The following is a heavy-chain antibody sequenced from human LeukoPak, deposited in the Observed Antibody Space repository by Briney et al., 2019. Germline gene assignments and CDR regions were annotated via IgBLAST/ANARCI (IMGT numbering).Heavy chain of an antibody. J-gene: IGHJ4*02. CDR2: IYHSGST. CDR1: GYSISSGYY. V-gene: IGHV4-38-2*02. Sequence: SETLSLTCTVSGYSISSGYYWGWIRQPPGKGLEWIGSIYHSGSTYYNPSLKSRVTISVDTSKNQFSLKLSSVTAADTAVYYCARERNDYEDYWGQGTLVTVSS. CDR3: ARERNDYEDY. D-gene: IGHD4-17*01.